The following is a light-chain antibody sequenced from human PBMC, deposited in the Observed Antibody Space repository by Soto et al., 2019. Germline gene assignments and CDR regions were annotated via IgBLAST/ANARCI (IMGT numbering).Light chain of an antibody. J-gene: IGKJ1*01. CDR2: AAS. Sequence: DIQMTQSPSSLSASVGDRVTITCRASQGISNYLAWYQQKPGKVPKLLIYAASTLQPGVPSRFSGSGSGTDFTLTISSXQPEDVATYYCQKYNSARRTFGQGTKVDIK. CDR1: QGISNY. V-gene: IGKV1-27*01. CDR3: QKYNSARRT.